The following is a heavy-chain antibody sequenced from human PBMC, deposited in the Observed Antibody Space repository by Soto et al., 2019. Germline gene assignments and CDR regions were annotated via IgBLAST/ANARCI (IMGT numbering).Heavy chain of an antibody. D-gene: IGHD6-19*01. CDR3: ARQIAVPGTICYDY. CDR2: ISGSGGTT. V-gene: IGHV3-23*01. CDR1: GFTFSSYA. Sequence: EVQLLESGGGLVQPGGSLRLSCAASGFTFSSYAMSWVRQAPGKGLEWVSAISGSGGTTYSADSVKGRFTISRDNSKNTLYLQMNSLRAEDTAVYYCARQIAVPGTICYDYWGQGTLVTVSS. J-gene: IGHJ4*02.